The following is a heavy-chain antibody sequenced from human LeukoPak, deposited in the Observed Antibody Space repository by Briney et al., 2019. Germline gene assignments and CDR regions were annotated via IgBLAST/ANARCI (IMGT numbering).Heavy chain of an antibody. CDR3: AKAGSVSYYFDY. CDR1: GFTFSSYA. Sequence: GGSLRLSCAASGFTFSSYAMSWVRQAPGKGLEWVSSISGSGKTYYADSVKGRFTISRDNSKNTLYVQMNSLRAEDTAVYYCAKAGSVSYYFDYWGQGTLVTVSS. J-gene: IGHJ4*02. V-gene: IGHV3-23*01. D-gene: IGHD3-10*01. CDR2: ISGSGKT.